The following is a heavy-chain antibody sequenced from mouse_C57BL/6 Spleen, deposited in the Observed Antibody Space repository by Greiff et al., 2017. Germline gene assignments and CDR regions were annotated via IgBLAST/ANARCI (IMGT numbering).Heavy chain of an antibody. CDR2: IDPSDSDP. V-gene: IGHV1-50*01. J-gene: IGHJ3*01. D-gene: IGHD2-12*01. CDR1: GYTFTSYW. CDR3: ARSRGLMTSYDPAWFAY. Sequence: QVQLQQSGAELVKPGASVKLSCKASGYTFTSYWMQWVKQRPGKGLEWIGEIDPSDSDPNSNQKFKGKATLPVVTSSSTAYMQRSSLTSEDSAVYYCARSRGLMTSYDPAWFAYWGQGTLVTVSA.